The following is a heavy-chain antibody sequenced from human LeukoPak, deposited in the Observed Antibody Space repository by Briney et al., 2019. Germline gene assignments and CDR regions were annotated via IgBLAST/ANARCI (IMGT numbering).Heavy chain of an antibody. D-gene: IGHD3-10*01. J-gene: IGHJ4*02. Sequence: SVKVSRKASGGTFSSYAISWVGQAAGQGVEWMGGIISIFGTAHYAQKFPGRVTITADESTSTAYMELSSLRSEDTAVYYCARGITMVREGFDYWGQGTLVTVSS. V-gene: IGHV1-69*13. CDR3: ARGITMVREGFDY. CDR2: IISIFGTA. CDR1: GGTFSSYA.